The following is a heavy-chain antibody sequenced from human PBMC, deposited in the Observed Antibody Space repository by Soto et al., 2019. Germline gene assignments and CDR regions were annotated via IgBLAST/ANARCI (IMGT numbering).Heavy chain of an antibody. CDR1: GFTFNSLS. Sequence: QVHLVESGGGMVQPGTSLRLSCTASGFTFNSLSLHWVRQRPDKGLEWVAVISFDGRVTYYADFVKGRFTVSRDNSKNTIYLQVNSLRAEATAVYYCAREPYGDSQYFDYWGQGTLVTVSS. CDR2: ISFDGRVT. CDR3: AREPYGDSQYFDY. J-gene: IGHJ4*02. D-gene: IGHD2-21*02. V-gene: IGHV3-30*04.